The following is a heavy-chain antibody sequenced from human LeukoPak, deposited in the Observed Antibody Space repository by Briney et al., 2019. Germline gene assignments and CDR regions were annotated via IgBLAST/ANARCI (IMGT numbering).Heavy chain of an antibody. CDR3: ARSYAHYYDSSGYYHY. CDR1: GGTFSSYA. J-gene: IGHJ4*02. V-gene: IGHV1-69*13. D-gene: IGHD3-22*01. Sequence: ASVKVSCKASGGTFSSYAISWVRQAPGQGLEWMGGIIPIFGTANYAQKFQGRVTITADESTSTAYMELSGLRSEDTAVYYCARSYAHYYDSSGYYHYWGQGTLVTVSS. CDR2: IIPIFGTA.